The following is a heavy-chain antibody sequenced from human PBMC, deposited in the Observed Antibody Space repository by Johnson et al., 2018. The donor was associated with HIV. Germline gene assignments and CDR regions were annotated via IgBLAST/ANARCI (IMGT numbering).Heavy chain of an antibody. D-gene: IGHD4-17*01. CDR2: ISYDGSNK. V-gene: IGHV3-30-3*01. Sequence: QVQLVESGGGVVQPGRSLRLSCAASGFTFSSYAMHWVRQAPGKGLEWVAVISYDGSNKYYADSVKGRFTISRDNSKNTLYLQMNSLRAEDTAVYYFAGDYGDYAHDAFDIWGQGTIVTVSS. CDR1: GFTFSSYA. CDR3: AGDYGDYAHDAFDI. J-gene: IGHJ3*02.